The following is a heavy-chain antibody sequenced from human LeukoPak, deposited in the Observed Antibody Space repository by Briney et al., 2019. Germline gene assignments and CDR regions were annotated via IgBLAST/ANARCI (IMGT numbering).Heavy chain of an antibody. CDR1: GYNFTNYW. V-gene: IGHV5-51*01. J-gene: IGHJ4*02. CDR2: IHPDDSDT. CDR3: ARLQSDSHSTFDY. Sequence: GESLQISCKGSGYNFTNYWIGWVRPMPGKGLEWMGIIHPDDSDTRYSPSFQGQVTISADKSITTAYLQWSSQKASDTAMYYCARLQSDSHSTFDYWGQETLVTVSS. D-gene: IGHD5-18*01.